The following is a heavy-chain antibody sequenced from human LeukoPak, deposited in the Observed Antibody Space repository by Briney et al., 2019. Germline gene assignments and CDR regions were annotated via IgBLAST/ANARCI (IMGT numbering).Heavy chain of an antibody. J-gene: IGHJ5*02. CDR3: ARGRYYGSGSTNWFDP. Sequence: PSETLSLTCAVYGGSFSGYYWSWIRQPPGKGLEWIGEINHSGSTNYNPSLKSRVTISVDTSKNQFSLKLSSVTAADTAVYYCARGRYYGSGSTNWFDPWGQGTLVTVSS. CDR1: GGSFSGYY. V-gene: IGHV4-34*01. CDR2: INHSGST. D-gene: IGHD3-10*01.